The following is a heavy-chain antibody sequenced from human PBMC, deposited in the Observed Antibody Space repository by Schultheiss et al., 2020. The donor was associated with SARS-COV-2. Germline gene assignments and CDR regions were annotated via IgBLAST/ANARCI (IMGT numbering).Heavy chain of an antibody. CDR2: INHSGST. CDR1: SESFSDYY. CDR3: ARRQWLPRYFDL. V-gene: IGHV4-34*01. D-gene: IGHD6-19*01. Sequence: SETLSLTCDVYSESFSDYYWNWFRQPPGKGLEWIGEINHSGSTKYNPSLESRVTLSVDTSKNQFSLRLNSVTAADTAVYYCARRQWLPRYFDLWGRGTLVTVSS. J-gene: IGHJ2*01.